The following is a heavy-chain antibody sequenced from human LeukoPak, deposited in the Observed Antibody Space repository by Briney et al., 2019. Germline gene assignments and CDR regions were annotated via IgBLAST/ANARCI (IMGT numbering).Heavy chain of an antibody. Sequence: SETLSLTCAVSGYSISSGYYWGWIRQPPGKGLEWIGSIYHSGSTYYNPSLKSRVTISVDTSKNQFSLKQSSVTAADTAVYYCARLSQSNIWFDPWGQGTLVTVFS. CDR1: GYSISSGYY. D-gene: IGHD4-11*01. V-gene: IGHV4-38-2*01. J-gene: IGHJ5*02. CDR2: IYHSGST. CDR3: ARLSQSNIWFDP.